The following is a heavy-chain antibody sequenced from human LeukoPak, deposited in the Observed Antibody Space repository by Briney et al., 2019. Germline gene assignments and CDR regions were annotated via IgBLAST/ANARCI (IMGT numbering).Heavy chain of an antibody. V-gene: IGHV4-59*01. Sequence: TSETLSLTCTVSGGSIGSYYWSWIRQPPGKGLEWIGYIYYSGSINYNPSLKSRVTISVDTSKNQFSLKLSSVTAADTAVYYCARVSHLVVPAAILWFDPWGQGTLVTVSS. CDR1: GGSIGSYY. CDR3: ARVSHLVVPAAILWFDP. D-gene: IGHD2-2*02. J-gene: IGHJ5*02. CDR2: IYYSGSI.